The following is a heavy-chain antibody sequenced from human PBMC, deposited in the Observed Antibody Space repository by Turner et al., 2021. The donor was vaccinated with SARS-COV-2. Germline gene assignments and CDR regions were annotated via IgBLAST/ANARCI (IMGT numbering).Heavy chain of an antibody. J-gene: IGHJ4*02. D-gene: IGHD3-10*01. CDR1: GFTFSSYG. V-gene: IGHV3-30*18. CDR3: AKDGAPFLLYFGEPTFYFDY. CDR2: ISYDGSNK. Sequence: QVQLVESGGGVVKPGRSLRPPCAASGFTFSSYGLPWVRQAPGKGLEWVAFISYDGSNKYYADSVKGRFTISRDNSKNTLYLQMNSLRAEDTAVYYCAKDGAPFLLYFGEPTFYFDYWGQGTLVTVSS.